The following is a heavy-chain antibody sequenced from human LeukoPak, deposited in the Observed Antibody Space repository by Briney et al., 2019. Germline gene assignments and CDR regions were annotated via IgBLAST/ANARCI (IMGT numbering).Heavy chain of an antibody. J-gene: IGHJ5*02. D-gene: IGHD6-13*01. CDR2: ISYDGSNK. CDR1: GFRFSSYG. V-gene: IGHV3-30*18. Sequence: GGSLRLSCAASGFRFSSYGMHWVRQAPGKGLEWVAVISYDGSNKYYADSVKGRFTISRDKSKNTLDLQMNSLRAEGTAVYYCAKDGSITAAGGFDPWGQGTLVTVSS. CDR3: AKDGSITAAGGFDP.